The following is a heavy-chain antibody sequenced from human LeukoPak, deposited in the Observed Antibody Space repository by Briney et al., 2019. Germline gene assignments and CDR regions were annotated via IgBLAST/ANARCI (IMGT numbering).Heavy chain of an antibody. D-gene: IGHD3-3*01. Sequence: ASVKVSCKASGYTFTSYDINWVRQATGQGLEWMGWISAYNGNTNYAQKLQGRVTMTTDTSTSTAYMELRSLRSDDTAVYYCARARVITIFGVAASGDAFDIWGQGTMVTVSS. J-gene: IGHJ3*02. CDR2: ISAYNGNT. CDR1: GYTFTSYD. CDR3: ARARVITIFGVAASGDAFDI. V-gene: IGHV1-18*01.